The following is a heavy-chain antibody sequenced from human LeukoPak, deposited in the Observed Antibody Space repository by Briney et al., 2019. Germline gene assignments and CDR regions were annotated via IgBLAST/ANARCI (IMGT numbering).Heavy chain of an antibody. CDR1: GGTFSSYA. CDR2: IIPIFGTA. V-gene: IGHV1-69*13. Sequence: GASVKVSCKASGGTFSSYAISRVRQAPGQGLEWMGGIIPIFGTANYAQKFQGRVTITADESTSTAYMELSSVTAADTAVYYCARFPSYGSGSVYYYYGMDVWGQGTTVTVSS. CDR3: ARFPSYGSGSVYYYYGMDV. D-gene: IGHD3-10*01. J-gene: IGHJ6*02.